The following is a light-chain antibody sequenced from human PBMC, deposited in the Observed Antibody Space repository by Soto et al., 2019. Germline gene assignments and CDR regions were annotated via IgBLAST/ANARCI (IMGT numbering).Light chain of an antibody. CDR1: SSDVGGYNY. J-gene: IGLJ1*01. CDR3: SSFTTSSTYV. CDR2: GVN. V-gene: IGLV2-14*01. Sequence: QSALTQPASVSGSLGQSITISCTGTSSDVGGYNYVSWYQQHPGEAPKVMIYGVNNRPSGVSNRFSGSKSGNTASLTISGLQAEDEGDYYCSSFTTSSTYVFGAGTKLTVL.